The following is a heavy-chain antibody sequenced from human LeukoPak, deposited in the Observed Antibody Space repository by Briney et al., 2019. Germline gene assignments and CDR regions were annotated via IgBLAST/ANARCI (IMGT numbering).Heavy chain of an antibody. CDR1: GFTFSSYA. J-gene: IGHJ4*02. CDR2: ISYDGSNK. CDR3: ARIIPVDY. D-gene: IGHD3-10*01. Sequence: PGGSLRLSCAASGFTFSSYAMHWVRQAPGKGLEWVAVISYDGSNKYYADSVKGRFTISRDNSKNTLYLQMNSLRAEDTAVYYCARIIPVDYWGQGTLVTVSS. V-gene: IGHV3-30-3*01.